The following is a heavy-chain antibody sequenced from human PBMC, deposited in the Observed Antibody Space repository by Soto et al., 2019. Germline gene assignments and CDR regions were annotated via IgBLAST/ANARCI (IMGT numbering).Heavy chain of an antibody. CDR2: IYYSGST. Sequence: ADTLSLTCXVYGGSFSGYYWGWIRQPPGKGLEWIGYIYYSGSTNYNPSLKSRVTISVDTSKNQFSLKLSSVTAADTAVYYCARHIGVSYGYLGFDYWGQGTLVTVSS. CDR1: GGSFSGYY. J-gene: IGHJ4*02. D-gene: IGHD5-18*01. V-gene: IGHV4-59*08. CDR3: ARHIGVSYGYLGFDY.